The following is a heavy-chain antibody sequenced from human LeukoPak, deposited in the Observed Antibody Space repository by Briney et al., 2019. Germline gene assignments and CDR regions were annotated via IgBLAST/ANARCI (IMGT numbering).Heavy chain of an antibody. CDR3: ARSAEYSSSVDY. J-gene: IGHJ4*02. Sequence: SETLSLTCTVSGGSISSGSYYWSWIRQPAGKGLEWIGRIYTSGSTNYNPSLKSRVTISVDTSKNQFSLKLSSVTAADTAVYYCARSAEYSSSVDYWGQGTLVTVSS. CDR2: IYTSGST. CDR1: GGSISSGSYY. D-gene: IGHD6-6*01. V-gene: IGHV4-61*02.